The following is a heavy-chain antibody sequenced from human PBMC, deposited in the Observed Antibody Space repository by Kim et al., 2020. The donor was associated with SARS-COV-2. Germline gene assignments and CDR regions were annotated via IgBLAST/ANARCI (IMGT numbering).Heavy chain of an antibody. D-gene: IGHD3-10*01. V-gene: IGHV3-23*01. J-gene: IGHJ3*01. CDR2: IKGGGGLS. CDR3: AKSQASFYNDALDV. CDR1: GFTFSNYL. Sequence: GSLRLSCSASGFTFSNYLLNWVRQAPGKGLEWVSAIKGGGGLSFYADAVRGRFTISRDNYQNMLFLEMNSLRVEDTAIYYCAKSQASFYNDALDVWGRGTMVTVSS.